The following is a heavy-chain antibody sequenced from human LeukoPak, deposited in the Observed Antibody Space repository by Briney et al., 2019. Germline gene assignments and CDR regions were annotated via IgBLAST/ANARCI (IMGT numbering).Heavy chain of an antibody. CDR3: VRGFSTFFDY. Sequence: SQTLSLTCAISGDSVSTNSAAWNWIRQSPSRGLEWLGRTYYRSKWYNDYAISVKSRVTINPDTSKNQFSLQLNSVTPEDTAVYHCVRGFSTFFDYWGQGTLVTVSS. J-gene: IGHJ4*02. CDR2: TYYRSKWYN. V-gene: IGHV6-1*01. CDR1: GDSVSTNSAA. D-gene: IGHD3-10*01.